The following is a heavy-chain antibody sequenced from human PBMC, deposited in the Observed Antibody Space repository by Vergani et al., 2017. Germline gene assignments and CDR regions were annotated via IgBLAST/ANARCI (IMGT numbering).Heavy chain of an antibody. D-gene: IGHD2-2*01. CDR2: IWYDGSTK. Sequence: QVQLVDSGGGVVQPGRSLRLSCAASGFTFSSYCLHWVRQAPGKGREWVAVIWYDGSTKYYADSVKGRFTISRDNSKNTLYLQMNSLRAEDTAVYYCAKGRIRSSTSTYFDYWGQGTLVTVSS. V-gene: IGHV3-33*06. CDR3: AKGRIRSSTSTYFDY. CDR1: GFTFSSYC. J-gene: IGHJ4*02.